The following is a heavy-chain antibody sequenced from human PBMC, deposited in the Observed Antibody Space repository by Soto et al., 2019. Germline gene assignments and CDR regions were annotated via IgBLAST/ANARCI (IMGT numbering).Heavy chain of an antibody. CDR3: ARGSVTPYYYYYGMDV. D-gene: IGHD2-21*02. CDR2: ISSSSSYI. CDR1: GFTFSSYS. Sequence: GWSLRLSCAASGFTFSSYSMNWVRQAPGKGLEWVSSISSSSSYIYYADSVKGRFTISRDNAKNSLYLQMNSLRAEDTAVYYCARGSVTPYYYYYGMDVWGQGTTVTVSS. V-gene: IGHV3-21*04. J-gene: IGHJ6*02.